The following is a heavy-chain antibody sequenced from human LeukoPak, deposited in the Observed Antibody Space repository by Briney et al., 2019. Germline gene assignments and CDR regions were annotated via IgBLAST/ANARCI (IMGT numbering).Heavy chain of an antibody. CDR3: ARMDSSGYTYLDY. CDR2: INSDGSST. D-gene: IGHD3-22*01. CDR1: GFTFSSYA. J-gene: IGHJ4*02. Sequence: PGGSLRLSCAASGFTFSSYAMSWVRQAPGKGLEWVSRINSDGSSTSYADSVEGRFTISRDNAKNTLYLQMNSLRAEDTAVYYCARMDSSGYTYLDYWGQGTLVTVSS. V-gene: IGHV3-74*01.